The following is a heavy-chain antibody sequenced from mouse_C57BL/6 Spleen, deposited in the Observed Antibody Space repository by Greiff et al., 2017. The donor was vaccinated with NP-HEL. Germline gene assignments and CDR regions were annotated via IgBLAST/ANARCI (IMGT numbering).Heavy chain of an antibody. CDR3: ARYDYGLYAMDY. CDR2: IDPSDSYT. CDR1: GYTFTSYW. V-gene: IGHV1-59*01. J-gene: IGHJ4*01. Sequence: VKLMESGAELVRPGTSVKLSCKASGYTFTSYWMHWVKQRPGQGLEWIGVIDPSDSYTNYNQKFKGKATLTVDTSSSTAYMQLSSLTSEDSAVYYCARYDYGLYAMDYWGQGTSVTVSS. D-gene: IGHD2-4*01.